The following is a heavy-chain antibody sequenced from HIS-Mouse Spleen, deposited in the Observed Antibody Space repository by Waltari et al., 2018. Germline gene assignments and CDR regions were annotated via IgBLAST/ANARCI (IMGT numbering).Heavy chain of an antibody. CDR1: GGPLSSSSYY. J-gene: IGHJ2*01. CDR3: AREIPYSSSWYDWYFDL. CDR2: IYYSGST. V-gene: IGHV4-39*07. D-gene: IGHD6-13*01. Sequence: QLQLQESGPGLVKPSETLSLTCTVSGGPLSSSSYYCGWIRQPPGTGLEWIGSIYYSGSTYYNPSLKSRVTISVDTSKNQFSLKLSSVTAADTAVYYCAREIPYSSSWYDWYFDLWGRGTLVTVSS.